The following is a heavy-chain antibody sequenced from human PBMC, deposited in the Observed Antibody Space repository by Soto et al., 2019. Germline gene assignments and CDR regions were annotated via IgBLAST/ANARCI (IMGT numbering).Heavy chain of an antibody. Sequence: SETLSLTCNVSGGSISTSRAYWAWIRQPPGKGLEWLANIFYSGSTYYNPSLASRVTVSVDTSKNEFSLKLRSVTAADTAVYYCARQPTTGDTDLWFDPWGQGTLVTVSS. D-gene: IGHD2-21*01. CDR1: GGSISTSRAY. V-gene: IGHV4-39*01. J-gene: IGHJ5*02. CDR2: IFYSGST. CDR3: ARQPTTGDTDLWFDP.